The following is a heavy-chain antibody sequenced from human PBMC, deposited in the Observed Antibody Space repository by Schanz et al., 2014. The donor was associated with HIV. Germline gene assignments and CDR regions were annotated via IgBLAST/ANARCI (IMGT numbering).Heavy chain of an antibody. Sequence: EVQLVESGGSVVRPGGSLTLSCATSGFSFTNAWMSWVRQAPGKGLEWVGRIKSKTDGGTTDYAAPVKGRFTISRDDSKNTLYLQMNSLKTEDTAVYYCTTDSDDYVWGSYRPCYWGQGTLVTVSS. D-gene: IGHD3-16*02. CDR1: GFSFTNAW. J-gene: IGHJ4*02. CDR2: IKSKTDGGTT. CDR3: TTDSDDYVWGSYRPCY. V-gene: IGHV3-15*01.